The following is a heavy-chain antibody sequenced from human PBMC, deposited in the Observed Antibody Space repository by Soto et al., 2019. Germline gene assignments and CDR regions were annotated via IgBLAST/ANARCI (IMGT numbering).Heavy chain of an antibody. J-gene: IGHJ6*02. V-gene: IGHV3-30*18. CDR1: GFTFSSYG. CDR2: ISYDGSNK. Sequence: QVQLVESGGGVVQPGRSLRLSCAASGFTFSSYGMHWVRQAPGKGLEWVAVISYDGSNKYYADSVKGRFTISRDNSKNTLYLQMNSLRAEDTAVYYCAKGEYSSSSRYYYYGMDVWGQGTTVTVSS. D-gene: IGHD6-6*01. CDR3: AKGEYSSSSRYYYYGMDV.